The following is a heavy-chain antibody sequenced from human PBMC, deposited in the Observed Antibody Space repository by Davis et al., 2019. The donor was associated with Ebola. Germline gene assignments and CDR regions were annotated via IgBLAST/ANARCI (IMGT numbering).Heavy chain of an antibody. Sequence: PGGSLRLSCAASGFTFSDYYMSWIRQAPGKGLEWVAYISSSGSTIYYADYVKGRFTISRDNAKNSLYLQMNSLRAEDTAVHYCARDLRGYCYYYGMDVWGQGTTVTVSS. CDR3: ARDLRGYCYYYGMDV. J-gene: IGHJ6*02. CDR2: ISSSGSTI. D-gene: IGHD6-13*01. V-gene: IGHV3-11*01. CDR1: GFTFSDYY.